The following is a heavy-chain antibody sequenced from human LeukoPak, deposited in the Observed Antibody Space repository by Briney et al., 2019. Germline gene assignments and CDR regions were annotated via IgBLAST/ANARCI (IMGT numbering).Heavy chain of an antibody. CDR1: GFTFSGSA. Sequence: GGSLRLSCAASGFTFSGSAMHWVRQASGKGLEWVGRIRSKANSYATAYAASVKGRFTISRDDSKNTAYLQMNSLKTEDTAVYYCIGSSWSYGMDVWGQGTTVTVSS. CDR2: IRSKANSYAT. CDR3: IGSSWSYGMDV. J-gene: IGHJ6*02. D-gene: IGHD6-13*01. V-gene: IGHV3-73*01.